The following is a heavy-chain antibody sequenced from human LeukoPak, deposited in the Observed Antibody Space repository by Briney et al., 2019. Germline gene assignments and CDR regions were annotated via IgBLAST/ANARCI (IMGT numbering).Heavy chain of an antibody. CDR1: GYTFTSYY. J-gene: IGHJ6*02. CDR2: INPSGGST. D-gene: IGHD3-22*01. CDR3: ARLPLEYYDGSGFSDYYGMDV. V-gene: IGHV1-46*01. Sequence: ASVKVSCKASGYTFTSYYMHWVRQAPGQGLEWMGIINPSGGSTSYAQKFQGRVTMTRDTSTSTVYMELSSLRSEDTAVYYCARLPLEYYDGSGFSDYYGMDVWGQGTTVTVSS.